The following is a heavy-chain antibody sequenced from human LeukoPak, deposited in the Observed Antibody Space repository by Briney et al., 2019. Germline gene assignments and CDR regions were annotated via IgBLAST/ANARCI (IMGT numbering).Heavy chain of an antibody. V-gene: IGHV3-21*01. CDR3: ARYSGSYFDPFGTYGMDV. CDR1: GFTFSSYS. CDR2: ISSSISYI. D-gene: IGHD1-26*01. Sequence: GGSLRLSCAASGFTFSSYSMNWVRQAPGKGLEWLSSISSSISYIYYADSVKGRFTIYRDNAKNSLYLQMNSLRAEDTAVYYCARYSGSYFDPFGTYGMDVWGQGTTVTVSS. J-gene: IGHJ6*02.